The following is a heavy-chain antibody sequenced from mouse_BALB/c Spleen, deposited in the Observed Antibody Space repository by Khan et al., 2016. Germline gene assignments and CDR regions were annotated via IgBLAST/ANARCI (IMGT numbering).Heavy chain of an antibody. J-gene: IGHJ2*01. CDR2: IAYSGSA. V-gene: IGHV3-8*02. Sequence: EVKLLESGPSLVKPSQTLSLTCSVTGDSITSGYWNWIRKFPGNKLEFMGYIAYSGSAHYNPSLKSRLSITRDTSTNQNYLQLNTVTTEDTATYYCAREYDDVYSLGYWGQGTTLTVSS. D-gene: IGHD2-3*01. CDR3: AREYDDVYSLGY. CDR1: GDSITSGY.